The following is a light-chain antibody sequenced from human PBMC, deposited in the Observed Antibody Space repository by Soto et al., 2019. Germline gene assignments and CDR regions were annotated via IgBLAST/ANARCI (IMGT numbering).Light chain of an antibody. CDR2: GAS. CDR3: QQYNSYSPT. V-gene: IGKV3-20*01. Sequence: DIVLTQSPGTLSLSPGERATLSCRASQSVSSSYFAWYQQKPGQAPRLLIYGASNRATGIPDRFSGGGTATDFTLTISRLEPEDFATYYCQQYNSYSPTFGQGTRVEIK. CDR1: QSVSSSY. J-gene: IGKJ1*01.